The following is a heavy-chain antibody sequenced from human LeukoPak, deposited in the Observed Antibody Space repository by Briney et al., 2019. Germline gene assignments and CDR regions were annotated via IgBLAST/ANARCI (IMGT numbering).Heavy chain of an antibody. CDR3: ARAPDGYCGGDCYPQGY. J-gene: IGHJ4*02. V-gene: IGHV1-2*02. CDR2: INPNSGGT. D-gene: IGHD2-21*01. CDR1: GYTFTGYY. Sequence: ASVKVSCKASGYTFTGYYMHWVRQAPGQGLEWIGWINPNSGGTNYAQKFQGRVTMTRDTSISTAYMELSRLRSDDTAVYYCARAPDGYCGGDCYPQGYWGQGTLVTVSS.